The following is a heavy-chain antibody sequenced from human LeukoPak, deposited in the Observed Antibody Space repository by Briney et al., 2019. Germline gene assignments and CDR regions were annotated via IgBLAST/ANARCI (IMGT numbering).Heavy chain of an antibody. CDR3: ARGGRGYSYGSLDY. V-gene: IGHV3-23*01. CDR1: GFTFSSYA. CDR2: ISGSGGST. Sequence: GGSLRLSCAASGFTFSSYAMSWVRQAPGKGLEWVSAISGSGGSTYYADSVKGRFTISRDNSKNTLYLQMGSLRAEDMAVYYCARGGRGYSYGSLDYWGQGTLVTVSS. J-gene: IGHJ4*02. D-gene: IGHD5-18*01.